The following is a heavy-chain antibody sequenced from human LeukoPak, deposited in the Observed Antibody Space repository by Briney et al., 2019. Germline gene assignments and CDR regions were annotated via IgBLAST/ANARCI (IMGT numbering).Heavy chain of an antibody. J-gene: IGHJ4*02. Sequence: GGSLRLSCAASGFTFDDYAMHWVRQAPGKGLEWVSGISWNSGSIGYADSVKGRFTISRDNAKNSLYLQMNSLRAEDTALYYCAKDIGAKHYDILTGYYSFYAGALDYWGQGTLVTVSS. CDR3: AKDIGAKHYDILTGYYSFYAGALDY. CDR1: GFTFDDYA. V-gene: IGHV3-9*01. D-gene: IGHD3-9*01. CDR2: ISWNSGSI.